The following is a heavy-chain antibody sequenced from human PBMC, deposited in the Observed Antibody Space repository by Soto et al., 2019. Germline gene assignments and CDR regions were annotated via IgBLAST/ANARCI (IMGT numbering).Heavy chain of an antibody. V-gene: IGHV3-23*01. CDR3: ARDNSNTAPTFDY. D-gene: IGHD3-22*01. Sequence: PGGSLRLSCAASGFTFSTYAMAWIRQAPGKGLEWVSGISNNGGRTYYAASVKGRFTISRDNSKNTLYLQMNSLRAEDTAVYYCARDNSNTAPTFDYWGQGTLVTVSS. J-gene: IGHJ4*02. CDR1: GFTFSTYA. CDR2: ISNNGGRT.